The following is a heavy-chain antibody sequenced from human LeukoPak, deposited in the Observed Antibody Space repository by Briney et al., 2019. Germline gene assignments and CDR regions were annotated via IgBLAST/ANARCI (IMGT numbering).Heavy chain of an antibody. J-gene: IGHJ4*02. CDR1: GFTFSSYG. CDR2: VRYDGSNK. Sequence: GGSLRLSCVASGFTFSSYGMHWVRQAPGKRLEWVAFVRYDGSNKYYADSVKGRFTISRDNSKNTMYLQTNSLRVEDTAVYYCAKDRGSSWTFDYWGQGTLVTVSS. V-gene: IGHV3-30*02. CDR3: AKDRGSSWTFDY. D-gene: IGHD6-13*01.